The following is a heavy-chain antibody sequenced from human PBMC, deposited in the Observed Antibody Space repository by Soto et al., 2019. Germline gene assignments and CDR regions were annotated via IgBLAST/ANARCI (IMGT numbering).Heavy chain of an antibody. D-gene: IGHD3-10*01. CDR2: ISGSGGST. J-gene: IGHJ4*02. Sequence: PGGSLRLSCAASGFTFSSYAMSWVRQAPGKGLEWVSAISGSGGSTYYADSVKGRFTISRDNSKNTLYLQMNSLRAEDTAVYYCANPSGFGELLPNPGPIDYWGQGTLVTVSS. CDR3: ANPSGFGELLPNPGPIDY. CDR1: GFTFSSYA. V-gene: IGHV3-23*01.